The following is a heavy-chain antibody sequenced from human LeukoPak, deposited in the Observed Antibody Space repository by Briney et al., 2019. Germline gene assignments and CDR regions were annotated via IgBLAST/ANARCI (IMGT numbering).Heavy chain of an antibody. Sequence: SETLSLTCAVYGGSFSGYYWSWIRQPPGKGLGWIGEINHSGSTNYNPSLKSRVTISVDTSKNQFSLKLSSVTAADTAVYYCARGTHIVATIGNWFDPWGQGTLVTVSS. CDR1: GGSFSGYY. D-gene: IGHD5-12*01. V-gene: IGHV4-34*01. J-gene: IGHJ5*02. CDR2: INHSGST. CDR3: ARGTHIVATIGNWFDP.